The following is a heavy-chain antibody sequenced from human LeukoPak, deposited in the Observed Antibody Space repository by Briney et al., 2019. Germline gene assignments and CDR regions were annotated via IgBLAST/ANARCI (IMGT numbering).Heavy chain of an antibody. CDR2: ISSTSSTM. D-gene: IGHD6-13*01. J-gene: IGHJ4*02. CDR3: ARGRYRLAAADFDC. V-gene: IGHV3-21*01. CDR1: GFTFSSYA. Sequence: GGSLRLSCAASGFTFSSYAMSWVRQAPGKGLEWVSSISSTSSTMYYADSLKGRFAISRGNAGNSLYLQMNSLRPEDTAVYYCARGRYRLAAADFDCWGLGTLVSVSS.